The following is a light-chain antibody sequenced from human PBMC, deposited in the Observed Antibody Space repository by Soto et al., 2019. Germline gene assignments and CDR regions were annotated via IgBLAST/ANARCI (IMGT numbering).Light chain of an antibody. V-gene: IGLV2-14*01. CDR2: DVG. Sequence: QSALTQPASVSGSPGQSITISCTGTSSDVGGYNSVSWYQQHPGKAPKLVIYDVGNRPSGVSDRFSGSKSGNTASLTISGLQAEDEAEYYCSSYTSSSTDVFGAGTQLTVL. CDR1: SSDVGGYNS. J-gene: IGLJ1*01. CDR3: SSYTSSSTDV.